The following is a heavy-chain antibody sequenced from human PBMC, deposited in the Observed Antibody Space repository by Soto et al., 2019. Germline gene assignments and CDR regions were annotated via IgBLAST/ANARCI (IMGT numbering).Heavy chain of an antibody. CDR3: AKGGGGSSWYNNYYYYYGMDV. Sequence: EVQLLESGGGLVQPGGSLRLSCAASGFTFSSYAMSWVRQAPGKGLEWVSAISGSGGSTYYADSVKGRFTISRDNSKNTLDLEMNSLRAEDTAVYYCAKGGGGSSWYNNYYYYYGMDVWGQGTTVTVSS. V-gene: IGHV3-23*01. J-gene: IGHJ6*02. D-gene: IGHD6-13*01. CDR2: ISGSGGST. CDR1: GFTFSSYA.